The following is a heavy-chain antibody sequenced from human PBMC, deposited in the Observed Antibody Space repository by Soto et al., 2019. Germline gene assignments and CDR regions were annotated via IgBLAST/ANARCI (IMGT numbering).Heavy chain of an antibody. CDR1: VGSVNPFY. D-gene: IGHD3-10*01. V-gene: IGHV4-59*02. CDR2: IYFSGGT. J-gene: IGHJ6*02. Sequence: SETLSLTCTVSVGSVNPFYWTWIRQPPGKGLEWIGNIYFSGGTYYNPSLKSRVTISVDTSKNQFSLKVNSVTAADTAVYYCVRDRGTTLRMDVWGQGTTVTVSS. CDR3: VRDRGTTLRMDV.